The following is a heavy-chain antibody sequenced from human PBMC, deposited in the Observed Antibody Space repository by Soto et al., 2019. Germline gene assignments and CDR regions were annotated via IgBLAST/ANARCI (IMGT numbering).Heavy chain of an antibody. CDR1: GYTFTSYG. V-gene: IGHV1-18*01. J-gene: IGHJ6*04. Sequence: ASVKVSCKASGYTFTSYGISWVRQAPGQGLEWMGWISAYNGNTNYAQKLQGRVTMTTDTSTSTAYMELRSLRSDDTAVYYCARATYVFWSVYYRRGDYYYGMDFWGKGTRVTVSS. D-gene: IGHD3-3*01. CDR2: ISAYNGNT. CDR3: ARATYVFWSVYYRRGDYYYGMDF.